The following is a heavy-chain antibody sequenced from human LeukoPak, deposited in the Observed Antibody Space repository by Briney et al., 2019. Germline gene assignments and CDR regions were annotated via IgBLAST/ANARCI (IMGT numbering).Heavy chain of an antibody. V-gene: IGHV1-24*01. D-gene: IGHD3-3*01. CDR2: FDLEDGHT. Sequence: ASVKVSCKVSGYTLTQLSMHWVRQAPGRGLEWMGGFDLEDGHTIYAQKFQGRVTMTGDTSTDTAYMELSSLTSEDTAVYYCATDLEWFLSWGQGTLVTVSS. CDR3: ATDLEWFLS. CDR1: GYTLTQLS. J-gene: IGHJ5*01.